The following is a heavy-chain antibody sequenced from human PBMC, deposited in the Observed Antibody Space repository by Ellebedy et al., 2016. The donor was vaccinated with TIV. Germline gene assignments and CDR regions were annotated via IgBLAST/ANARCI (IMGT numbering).Heavy chain of an antibody. CDR3: AGHNNVE. D-gene: IGHD1-14*01. V-gene: IGHV3-7*01. Sequence: GGSLRLSXAASGFTFSFSWMSWVRQAPGKGLERVATINQDGSETYYLDSVRGRFTISRDNAENSLCLQMNSLRAEDTAVYYCAGHNNVEWGQGTLVTVSS. J-gene: IGHJ4*02. CDR2: INQDGSET. CDR1: GFTFSFSW.